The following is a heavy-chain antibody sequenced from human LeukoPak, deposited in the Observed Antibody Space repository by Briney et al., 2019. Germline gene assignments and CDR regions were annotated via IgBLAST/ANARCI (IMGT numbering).Heavy chain of an antibody. V-gene: IGHV4-59*08. CDR1: GGSFSGYY. CDR3: ARYFPNSGSYFDY. Sequence: SETLSLTCAVYGGSFSGYYWSWIRQPPGKGLEGIGYIYYSGSTNYNPSLKSRVTISVDTSKNQFSLKLSSVTAADTAVYYCARYFPNSGSYFDYWGQGTLVTVSS. D-gene: IGHD1-26*01. CDR2: IYYSGST. J-gene: IGHJ4*02.